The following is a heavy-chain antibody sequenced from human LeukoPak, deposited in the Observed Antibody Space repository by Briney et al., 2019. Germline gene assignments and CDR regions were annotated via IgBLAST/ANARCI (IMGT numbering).Heavy chain of an antibody. J-gene: IGHJ6*03. V-gene: IGHV4-59*08. CDR3: ARTRAPYCSSTSCYNYYYMDV. CDR2: IYYSGST. Sequence: PSETLSLTCTVSGGSISSHYWSWIRQPPGKGLEWIGYIYYSGSTNYNPSLKSRVTISVDTSKNQFSLKLSSVTAADTAVYYCARTRAPYCSSTSCYNYYYMDVWGKGTTVTVSS. CDR1: GGSISSHY. D-gene: IGHD2-2*02.